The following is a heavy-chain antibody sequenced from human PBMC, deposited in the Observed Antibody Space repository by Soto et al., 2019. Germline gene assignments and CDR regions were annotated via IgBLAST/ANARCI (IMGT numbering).Heavy chain of an antibody. V-gene: IGHV4-4*07. CDR3: ARGGIVARLRSGWFDP. CDR1: GGSISSYY. Sequence: SETLSLTCTVSGGSISSYYWSWIRQPAGKGLEWIGRIYTSGSTNYSPSLKSRVTMSVDTSKNQFSLKLSSVTAADTAVYYCARGGIVARLRSGWFDPWGQGTLVTVS. J-gene: IGHJ5*02. CDR2: IYTSGST. D-gene: IGHD5-12*01.